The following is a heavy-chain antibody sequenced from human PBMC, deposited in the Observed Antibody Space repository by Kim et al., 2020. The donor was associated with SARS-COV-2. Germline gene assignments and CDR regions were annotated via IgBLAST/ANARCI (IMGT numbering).Heavy chain of an antibody. D-gene: IGHD3-16*02. CDR1: GFTFSSYA. CDR3: AKQRKGSLTLRYYYYYYYMDV. CDR2: ISGSGGST. V-gene: IGHV3-23*01. J-gene: IGHJ6*03. Sequence: GGSLRLSCAASGFTFSSYAMSWVRQAPGKGLEWVSAISGSGGSTYYADSVKGRFTISRDNSKNTLYLQMNSLRAEDTAVYYCAKQRKGSLTLRYYYYYYYMDVWGKGTTVTVSS.